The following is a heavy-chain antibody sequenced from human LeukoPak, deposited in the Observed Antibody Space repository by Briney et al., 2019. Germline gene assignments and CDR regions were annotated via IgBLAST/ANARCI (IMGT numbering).Heavy chain of an antibody. Sequence: GRSLRLSCAASGFTFSSYGMHWVRQAPGKGLEWVAVIWYDGSNKYYADSVKGRFTISRDNSKNTLYLQMNSLRAEDTAVYYCARDQGVGATLSLAAYYYYGMDVWGQGTTVTVSS. V-gene: IGHV3-33*08. D-gene: IGHD1-26*01. CDR1: GFTFSSYG. CDR3: ARDQGVGATLSLAAYYYYGMDV. CDR2: IWYDGSNK. J-gene: IGHJ6*02.